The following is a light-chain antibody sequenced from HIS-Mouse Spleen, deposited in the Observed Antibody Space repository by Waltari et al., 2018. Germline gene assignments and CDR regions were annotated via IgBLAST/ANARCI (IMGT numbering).Light chain of an antibody. CDR2: AAS. Sequence: DIQMTQSPSSLSASVGDRVTITCRASQSINSYFKWYQQKTGKAPKLLIYAASSLQSGVPSRFSGSGSGTGFTLTISSLQPEDFATYYCQQSYSTPPWTFGQGTKVEIK. J-gene: IGKJ1*01. V-gene: IGKV1-39*01. CDR1: QSINSY. CDR3: QQSYSTPPWT.